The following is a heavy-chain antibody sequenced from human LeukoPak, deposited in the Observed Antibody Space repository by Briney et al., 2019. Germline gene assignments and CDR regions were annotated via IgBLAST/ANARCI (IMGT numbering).Heavy chain of an antibody. V-gene: IGHV4-59*10. CDR1: GGSLSRYY. Sequence: KPSETLSLTCAVSGGSLSRYYWSCVPQPAGKGLECSGRIYSSGSTNYNPSLKSRVTMSVNTSKNQFSLKLSSVTAADTAVYYCARVTTGWYYFDYWGQGTLVTVSS. CDR3: ARVTTGWYYFDY. CDR2: IYSSGST. J-gene: IGHJ4*02. D-gene: IGHD4-17*01.